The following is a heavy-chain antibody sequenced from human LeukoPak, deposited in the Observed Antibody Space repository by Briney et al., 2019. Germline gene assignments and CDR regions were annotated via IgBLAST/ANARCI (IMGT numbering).Heavy chain of an antibody. CDR2: TYTRGSP. V-gene: IGHV4-61*02. Sequence: PSETLSLTCTVSGASMRNYNYYWHWLRQPAGQGLQWIGRTYTRGSPSYSPSLKSRATISIDTSSSQFSLRLNSVTAADTAVYFCARAYDRSGYQSRGFDYWGQGLLVSVSS. D-gene: IGHD3-22*01. CDR3: ARAYDRSGYQSRGFDY. CDR1: GASMRNYNYY. J-gene: IGHJ4*02.